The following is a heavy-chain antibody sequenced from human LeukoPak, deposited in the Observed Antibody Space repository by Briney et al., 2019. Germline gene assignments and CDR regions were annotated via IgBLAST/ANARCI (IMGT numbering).Heavy chain of an antibody. V-gene: IGHV3-21*01. J-gene: IGHJ4*02. Sequence: GGSLRLSCVASGFTFSSYNMNWVRQAPGKGLEWVSSISSSSRYIYYTDSVKGRFTISRDNAKNSLYLQMNSLRAEDTAVYYCARDLSVGSKPDLGFDYWGQGTLVTVSS. D-gene: IGHD1-26*01. CDR1: GFTFSSYN. CDR2: ISSSSRYI. CDR3: ARDLSVGSKPDLGFDY.